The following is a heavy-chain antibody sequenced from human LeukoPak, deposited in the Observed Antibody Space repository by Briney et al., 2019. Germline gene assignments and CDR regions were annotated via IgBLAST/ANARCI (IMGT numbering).Heavy chain of an antibody. J-gene: IGHJ6*03. Sequence: SETLSLTCAVYGGSFSGYYWSWIRQPPGKGLEWIGEINHSGSTNYNPSLKSRVTISVDTSKNQFSLKLSSVTAADTAVYYCARGHSYGSYYYYYYMDVWGKGTTVTVSS. D-gene: IGHD5-18*01. CDR2: INHSGST. CDR1: GGSFSGYY. CDR3: ARGHSYGSYYYYYYMDV. V-gene: IGHV4-34*01.